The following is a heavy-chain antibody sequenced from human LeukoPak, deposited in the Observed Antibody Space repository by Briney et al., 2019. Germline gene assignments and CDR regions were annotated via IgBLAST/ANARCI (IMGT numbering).Heavy chain of an antibody. Sequence: PGGSLRLSCAASGLTFSSYAMHWVRQAPGKGLEWVAVISYDGSNKYYADPVKGRFTISRDNSKNMLFLQLNSLRAEDSAVYYCAKGGHDFNPFYWWGQGTLVTVSS. D-gene: IGHD2-21*02. CDR1: GLTFSSYA. V-gene: IGHV3-30*04. J-gene: IGHJ4*02. CDR2: ISYDGSNK. CDR3: AKGGHDFNPFYW.